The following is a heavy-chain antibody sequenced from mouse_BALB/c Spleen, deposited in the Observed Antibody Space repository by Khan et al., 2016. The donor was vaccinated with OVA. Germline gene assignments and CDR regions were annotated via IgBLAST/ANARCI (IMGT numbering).Heavy chain of an antibody. V-gene: IGHV1S137*01. CDR1: GYTFTDYA. CDR2: ISTYSGST. Sequence: QVQLQQSGPELVRPGVSVKISCKGSGYTFTDYAMYWVKQSHAKSLEWIGLISTYSGSTNYNQKFKGKVTMPVDKSSSAAYMELARLTSEDSAIYYCARPAYGGYYDYWGQGTALTVSS. CDR3: ARPAYGGYYDY. J-gene: IGHJ2*01. D-gene: IGHD2-3*01.